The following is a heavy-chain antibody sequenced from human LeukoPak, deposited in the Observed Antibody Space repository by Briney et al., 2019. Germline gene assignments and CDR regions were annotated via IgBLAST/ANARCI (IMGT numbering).Heavy chain of an antibody. Sequence: ASVKVSCKASGYTFTSYDINWVRQATGQGLEWMGWMNPNSGNTGYAQKFQGRVTMTRSTSISTAYMELSSLRSEDTAVYYCARGGYSYGYWPPYYYCGMDVWGQGTTVTVSS. CDR2: MNPNSGNT. CDR1: GYTFTSYD. J-gene: IGHJ6*02. V-gene: IGHV1-8*01. D-gene: IGHD5-18*01. CDR3: ARGGYSYGYWPPYYYCGMDV.